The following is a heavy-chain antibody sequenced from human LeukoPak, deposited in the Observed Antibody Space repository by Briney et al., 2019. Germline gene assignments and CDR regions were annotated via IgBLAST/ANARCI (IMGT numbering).Heavy chain of an antibody. V-gene: IGHV3-23*01. CDR1: GFRFSSYA. Sequence: PGGSLRLSCAASGFRFSSYAMSWVRQAPGKGLEWISSISGSVGNTNYADSVKGRFTISRDNSKNTLYLQMNSLRAEDTAIYFCAKFPQSVVGTTQFDLWGQGTLVTVSS. J-gene: IGHJ4*02. CDR2: ISGSVGNT. CDR3: AKFPQSVVGTTQFDL. D-gene: IGHD2-15*01.